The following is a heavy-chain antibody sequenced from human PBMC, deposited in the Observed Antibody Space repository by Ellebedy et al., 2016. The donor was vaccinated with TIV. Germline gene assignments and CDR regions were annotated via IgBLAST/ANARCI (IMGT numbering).Heavy chain of an antibody. J-gene: IGHJ4*02. D-gene: IGHD6-13*01. CDR3: VKAGSVSWYDY. CDR2: INGSGSRT. Sequence: GESLKISCAASGFTFGTYTMGWVRHAPGNGLQWVSDINGSGSRTFYVDSVKGRFTISRDNSKNTLYLQMNSLRVEDAAVYFCVKAGSVSWYDYWGQGTLVTVSS. V-gene: IGHV3-23*01. CDR1: GFTFGTYT.